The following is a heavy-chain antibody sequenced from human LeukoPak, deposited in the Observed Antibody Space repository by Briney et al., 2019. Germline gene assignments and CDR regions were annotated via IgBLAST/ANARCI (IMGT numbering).Heavy chain of an antibody. D-gene: IGHD2-2*01. V-gene: IGHV4-61*01. CDR3: ARGGYCSSTSCFSYWFDP. J-gene: IGHJ5*02. CDR1: GGSVSSGSYY. Sequence: SETLSLTCTVSGGSVSSGSYYWSWIRQPPGKGLEWIGYIYYSGSTNYNPSLKSRVTISVDTSKNQFSLKLSSVTAADTAVYYCARGGYCSSTSCFSYWFDPWGQGTLVTVSS. CDR2: IYYSGST.